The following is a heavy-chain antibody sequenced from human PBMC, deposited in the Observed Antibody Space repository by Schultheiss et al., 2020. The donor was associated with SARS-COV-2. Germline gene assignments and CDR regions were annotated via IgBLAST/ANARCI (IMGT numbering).Heavy chain of an antibody. V-gene: IGHV1-2*02. CDR1: GYTFTGYY. CDR3: ARDWGSGSSFDY. CDR2: IIPILGIA. J-gene: IGHJ4*02. Sequence: ASVKVSCKASGYTFTGYYMHWVRQAPGQGLEWMGRIIPILGIANYAQKFQGRVTMTRDTSISTAYMELSRLRSDDTAVYYCARDWGSGSSFDYWGQGTLVTVSS. D-gene: IGHD3-10*01.